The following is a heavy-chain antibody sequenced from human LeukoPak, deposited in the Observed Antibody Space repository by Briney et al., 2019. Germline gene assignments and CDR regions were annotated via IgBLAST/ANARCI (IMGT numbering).Heavy chain of an antibody. D-gene: IGHD4-17*01. V-gene: IGHV3-23*01. CDR3: AKKYGDYVGFDY. Sequence: GGSLRLSCAASGFTFSSYAMSWVRQAPGKGLEWVSAISPRVGSTYYADSVKGRFTISRDNSKNTLYLRMDSLRAEDTAVYYCAKKYGDYVGFDYWGQGTLVTVSS. J-gene: IGHJ4*02. CDR2: ISPRVGST. CDR1: GFTFSSYA.